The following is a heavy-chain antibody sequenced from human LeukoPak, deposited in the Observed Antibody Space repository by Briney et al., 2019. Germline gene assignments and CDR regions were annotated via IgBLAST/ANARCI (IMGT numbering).Heavy chain of an antibody. V-gene: IGHV3-23*01. CDR2: ISGSGGST. CDR3: AKDAGYIVVVPADYYYGMDV. J-gene: IGHJ6*02. D-gene: IGHD2-2*01. Sequence: GRSLRLSCAASGFTFSSYAMSWVRQAPGKGLEWVSAISGSGGSTYYADSVKGRFTISRDNSKNTLYLQMNSLRAEDTAVYYCAKDAGYIVVVPADYYYGMDVWGQGTTVTVSS. CDR1: GFTFSSYA.